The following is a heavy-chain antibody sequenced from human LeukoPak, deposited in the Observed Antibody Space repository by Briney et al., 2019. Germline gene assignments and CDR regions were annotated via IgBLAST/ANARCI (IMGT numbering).Heavy chain of an antibody. CDR1: GFTFYNYA. Sequence: GGSLRLSCAASGFTFYNYAMSWVRQAPGKGLEWVSTISDSGGSTYHADSVKGRFTISRDNSKNTLYLQMNSLRAEDTAVYYCAKGTLYYGSGSYPRYWGQGTLVTVSS. CDR2: ISDSGGST. CDR3: AKGTLYYGSGSYPRY. V-gene: IGHV3-23*01. J-gene: IGHJ4*02. D-gene: IGHD3-10*01.